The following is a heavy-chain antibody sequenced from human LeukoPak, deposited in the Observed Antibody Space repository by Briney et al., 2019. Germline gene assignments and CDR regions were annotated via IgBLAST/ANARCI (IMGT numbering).Heavy chain of an antibody. CDR3: ARGWGRFEV. J-gene: IGHJ4*02. Sequence: PSETLSLTCTVSGVSISSSNSYWGWIRQPPGKGLEWIGSIYYSGSTYYNPSLKSRVTISVDTSKNQFSLKLSSVTAADTAVYYCARGWGRFEVWGQGTLVTVSS. CDR1: GVSISSSNSY. CDR2: IYYSGST. V-gene: IGHV4-39*07. D-gene: IGHD3-16*01.